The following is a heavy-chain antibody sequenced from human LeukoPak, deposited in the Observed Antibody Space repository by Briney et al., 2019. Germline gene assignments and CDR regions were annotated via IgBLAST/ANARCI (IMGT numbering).Heavy chain of an antibody. CDR3: ARGRTSRRYSSSSHPWFDP. V-gene: IGHV4-34*01. J-gene: IGHJ5*02. CDR2: INHSGST. CDR1: GGSFSGFY. D-gene: IGHD6-13*01. Sequence: SETLSLTCAVYGGSFSGFYWSWVRQPPGKGLEWIGEINHSGSTNYNPYLKSRVTISVDTSKNQFSLKLSSVTAADTAVYYCARGRTSRRYSSSSHPWFDPWGQGTLVTVSS.